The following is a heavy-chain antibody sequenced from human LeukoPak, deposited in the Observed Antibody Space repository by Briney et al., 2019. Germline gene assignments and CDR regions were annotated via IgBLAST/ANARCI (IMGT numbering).Heavy chain of an antibody. J-gene: IGHJ4*02. D-gene: IGHD3-22*01. CDR2: ITSSSSYI. V-gene: IGHV3-21*01. Sequence: GGSLRLSCAASGFTFSSYTMNWDRQAPGKGLEWVSSITSSSSYIYYADSVKGRFTISRHNAKNSLYLQMNSLRAEDTAVYYCARERADYYDSSGYPPPGFDYWGQGTLVTVSS. CDR1: GFTFSSYT. CDR3: ARERADYYDSSGYPPPGFDY.